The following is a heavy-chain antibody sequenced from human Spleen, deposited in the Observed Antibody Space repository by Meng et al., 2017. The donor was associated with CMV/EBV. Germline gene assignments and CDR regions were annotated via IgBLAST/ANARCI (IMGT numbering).Heavy chain of an antibody. CDR1: GGSFSGYY. D-gene: IGHD3-22*01. V-gene: IGHV4-34*01. J-gene: IGHJ4*02. CDR3: ARVKGYYDGTGYPYFDY. Sequence: YGGSFSGYYWSWIRQPPGKGLEWIGEINHSGSTNYNPSLKSRVTISVDTSKNQFSLKLSSVTAADTAVYYCARVKGYYDGTGYPYFDYWGQGTLVTVSS. CDR2: INHSGST.